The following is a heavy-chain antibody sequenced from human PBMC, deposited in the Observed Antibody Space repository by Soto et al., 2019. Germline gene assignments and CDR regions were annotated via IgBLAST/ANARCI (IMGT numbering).Heavy chain of an antibody. CDR2: ISGSSSTI. Sequence: GGSLRLSCAASGFTFSRYSMNWVRQAPGKGLEWVSHISGSSSTIYYTDSVKGRFTVSRDNAKNSLYLQMNSLRDEDTAVYFCAKTSLRVYYYGMDVWGQGTTVTVSS. CDR1: GFTFSRYS. CDR3: AKTSLRVYYYGMDV. V-gene: IGHV3-48*02. J-gene: IGHJ6*02.